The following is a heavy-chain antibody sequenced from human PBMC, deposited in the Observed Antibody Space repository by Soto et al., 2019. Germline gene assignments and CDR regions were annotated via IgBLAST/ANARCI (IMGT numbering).Heavy chain of an antibody. J-gene: IGHJ4*02. CDR3: TTAAVKAMVRGVMRVDY. CDR2: IKSKTDGGTT. V-gene: IGHV3-15*01. Sequence: GGSLRLSCAASGFTFSNAWMSWVRQAPGKGLEWVGRIKSKTDGGTTDYAAPVKGRFTISRDDSKNTLYLQMNSLKTEDTAVYYCTTAAVKAMVRGVMRVDYWGQGTLVTVSS. CDR1: GFTFSNAW. D-gene: IGHD3-10*01.